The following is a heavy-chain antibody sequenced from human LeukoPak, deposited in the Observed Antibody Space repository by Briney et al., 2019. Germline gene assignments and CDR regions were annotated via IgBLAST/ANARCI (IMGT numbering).Heavy chain of an antibody. J-gene: IGHJ4*02. CDR3: ARGNYYDSSGYWGFDY. Sequence: GGSLRLSCAASGFTFSSYGMTWVRQAPGKGLEWVSYISSSGSTIYYADSVKGRFTISRDNAKNSLYLQMNSLRAEDTAVYYCARGNYYDSSGYWGFDYWGQGTLVTVSS. CDR1: GFTFSSYG. D-gene: IGHD3-22*01. CDR2: ISSSGSTI. V-gene: IGHV3-48*04.